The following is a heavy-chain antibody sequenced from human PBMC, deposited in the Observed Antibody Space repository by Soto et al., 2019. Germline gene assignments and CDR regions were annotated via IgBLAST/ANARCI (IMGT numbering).Heavy chain of an antibody. Sequence: GGSLRLSCAASGFTFSSYAMSWVRQAPGKGLEWVSAISGSGGSTYYADSVKGRFTISRDNSKNTLYLQMNSLRAEDTAVYYCAKVDYDLWSGYSRQYLRYFDYWGQGTLVTVSS. CDR2: ISGSGGST. CDR1: GFTFSSYA. V-gene: IGHV3-23*01. D-gene: IGHD3-3*01. CDR3: AKVDYDLWSGYSRQYLRYFDY. J-gene: IGHJ4*02.